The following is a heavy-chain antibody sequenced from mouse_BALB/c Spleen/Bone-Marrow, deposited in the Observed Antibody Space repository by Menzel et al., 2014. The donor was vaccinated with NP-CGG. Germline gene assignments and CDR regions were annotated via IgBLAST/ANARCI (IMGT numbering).Heavy chain of an antibody. V-gene: IGHV1-7*01. D-gene: IGHD2-4*01. J-gene: IGHJ4*01. CDR3: ARNCDYDGGYHAMDY. CDR1: GYNFISYW. CDR2: INPSTGYT. Sequence: QVQLQQSGAELAKPGASVKMSCKASGYNFISYWMHWVKQRPGQGLEWIGYINPSTGYTEYNQKFKDKATLTADKSSSKAYMQLSSLTSEDSAVYYCARNCDYDGGYHAMDYWGQGTSVTVSS.